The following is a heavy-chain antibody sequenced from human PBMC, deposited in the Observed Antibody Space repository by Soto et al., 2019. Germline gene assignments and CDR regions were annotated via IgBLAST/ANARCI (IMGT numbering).Heavy chain of an antibody. D-gene: IGHD1-26*01. CDR2: IIPIFGTA. Sequence: SVKVSCKASGGTFSSYAISWVRQAPGQGLEWMGGIIPIFGTANYAQKFQGRVTITADESTSTAYMELSSLRSEDTAVYYCATGGRISKVGASGIEAFDIWGQGTMVTVSS. V-gene: IGHV1-69*13. J-gene: IGHJ3*02. CDR3: ATGGRISKVGASGIEAFDI. CDR1: GGTFSSYA.